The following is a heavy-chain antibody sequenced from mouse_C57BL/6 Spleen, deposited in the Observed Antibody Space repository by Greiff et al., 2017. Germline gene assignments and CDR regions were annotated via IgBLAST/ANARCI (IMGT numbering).Heavy chain of an antibody. CDR2: IWSDGST. D-gene: IGHD2-4*01. V-gene: IGHV2-6-1*01. CDR1: GFSLTSYG. J-gene: IGHJ4*01. Sequence: VQLQESGPGLVAPSQSLSITCTVSGFSLTSYGVHWVRQPPGKGLEWLVVIWSDGSTTYNSALKSRLSISKDNSKSQVFLKMNSLQTDDTAMYYCARHMDDYALFDCAMDYWGQGTSVTVSS. CDR3: ARHMDDYALFDCAMDY.